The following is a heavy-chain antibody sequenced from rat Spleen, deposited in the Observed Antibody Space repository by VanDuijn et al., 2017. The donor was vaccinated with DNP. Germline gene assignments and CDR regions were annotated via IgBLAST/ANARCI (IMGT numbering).Heavy chain of an antibody. Sequence: EVQLVESGGGLVQPGRSLKLSCAASGFTFSNYYMAWVRQAPKKGLEWVATISTSGSRTYYPDSVKGRFTISRDNAKSSLYLQMNSLKSEDTATYYCARPGYYYYDGSHAMDAWGQGTSVTVSS. CDR3: ARPGYYYYDGSHAMDA. CDR1: GFTFSNYY. V-gene: IGHV5-25*01. D-gene: IGHD1-12*02. J-gene: IGHJ4*01. CDR2: ISTSGSRT.